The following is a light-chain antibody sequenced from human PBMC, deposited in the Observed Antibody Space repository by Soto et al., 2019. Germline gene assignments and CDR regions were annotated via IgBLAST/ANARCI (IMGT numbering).Light chain of an antibody. CDR3: QKYNSAPLT. Sequence: DIQMTQSPYSLSASVGDSVTITCRPSQVISNYLACYQQNSGKDPKLLIYAASTLQSGVPSRFSGSGSGTDFTLTISSLQPEDVATYYCQKYNSAPLTFGGGTKVDIK. J-gene: IGKJ4*01. CDR2: AAS. CDR1: QVISNY. V-gene: IGKV1-27*01.